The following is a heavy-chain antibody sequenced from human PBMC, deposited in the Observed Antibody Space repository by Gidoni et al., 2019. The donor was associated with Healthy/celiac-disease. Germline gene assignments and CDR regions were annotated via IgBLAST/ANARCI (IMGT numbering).Heavy chain of an antibody. Sequence: SGASVKVSRKVSGYTLTELSMHWRRQAPGKGLEWMGGFDPEDGETIYAQKFQGRVTMTEDTSTDTAYMELSSLRSEDTAVYYCATIFKDIVVVVAATNHYGMDVWGQGTTVTVSS. V-gene: IGHV1-24*01. CDR3: ATIFKDIVVVVAATNHYGMDV. CDR2: FDPEDGET. J-gene: IGHJ6*02. CDR1: GYTLTELS. D-gene: IGHD2-15*01.